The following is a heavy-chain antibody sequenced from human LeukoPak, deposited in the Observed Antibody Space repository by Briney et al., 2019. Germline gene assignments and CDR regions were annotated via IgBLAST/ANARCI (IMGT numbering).Heavy chain of an antibody. D-gene: IGHD6-6*01. CDR3: TSSIAARSSLSLYYMDV. CDR1: GFTFSGSA. J-gene: IGHJ6*03. V-gene: IGHV3-73*01. CDR2: IRSKANSYAT. Sequence: GGSLRLSCAASGFTFSGSAMHWVRQASGKGLEWVGRIRSKANSYATAYAASVKGRFTISRDDSKNTAYLQMNSLKTEDTAVYYCTSSIAARSSLSLYYMDVWGKGTTVTVSS.